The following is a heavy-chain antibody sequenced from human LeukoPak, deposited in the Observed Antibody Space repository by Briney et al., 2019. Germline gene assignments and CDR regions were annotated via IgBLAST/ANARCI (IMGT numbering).Heavy chain of an antibody. Sequence: ASVKVSCKASGYTFTSYAINWVRQAPGQGLEWMGKIIPISGTANYAQKFQGRVTITADESTSTAYMELSSLRSEDTAVYYCARDGDYDFWSGYHAFDIWGQGTMVTVSS. CDR1: GYTFTSYA. J-gene: IGHJ3*02. D-gene: IGHD3-3*01. V-gene: IGHV1-69*13. CDR3: ARDGDYDFWSGYHAFDI. CDR2: IIPISGTA.